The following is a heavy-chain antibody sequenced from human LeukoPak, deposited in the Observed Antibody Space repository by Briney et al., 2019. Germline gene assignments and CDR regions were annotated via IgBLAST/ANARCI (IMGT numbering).Heavy chain of an antibody. CDR2: INSDGSST. D-gene: IGHD1-26*01. CDR1: GFTLSSYW. Sequence: GGSLRLSCAASGFTLSSYWMHWVRQAPGKGLVWVSRINSDGSSTSYADSVKGPFTISRDNSKNTLYLQMNSLRAEDTAVYYCARERVGGGDWFDPWGQGTLVTVSS. J-gene: IGHJ5*02. CDR3: ARERVGGGDWFDP. V-gene: IGHV3-74*01.